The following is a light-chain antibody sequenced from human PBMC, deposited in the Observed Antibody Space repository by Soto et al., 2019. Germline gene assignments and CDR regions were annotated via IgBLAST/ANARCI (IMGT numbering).Light chain of an antibody. V-gene: IGLV8-61*01. CDR2: NTT. CDR3: ALYVGSGTVV. CDR1: SGSVSTSYY. J-gene: IGLJ2*01. Sequence: QTVVTQEPSFSVSPGGTVILTCGLTSGSVSTSYYPSWYQQSPGLAPRPLIYNTTTRSSGVPDRFSGSLLWNNSALPITGAQSVDESDYLCALYVGSGTVVFGGGTKLTVL.